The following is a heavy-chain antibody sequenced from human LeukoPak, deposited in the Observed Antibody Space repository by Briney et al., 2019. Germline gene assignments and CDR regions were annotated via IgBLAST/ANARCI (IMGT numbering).Heavy chain of an antibody. J-gene: IGHJ3*02. CDR3: ARDKPRDAFDI. CDR2: ISYDGSNK. CDR1: GFTFSSYA. Sequence: GGSLRLSCAASGFTFSSYAMHWVRQAPGKGLEWVAVISYDGSNKYYADSVKGRFTISRDNSKNTLYLQMNSLRAEDTAVYYCARDKPRDAFDIWGQGTMVTVSS. V-gene: IGHV3-30-3*01.